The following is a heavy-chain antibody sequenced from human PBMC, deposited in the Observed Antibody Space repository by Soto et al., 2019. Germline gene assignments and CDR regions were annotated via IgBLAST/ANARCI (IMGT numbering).Heavy chain of an antibody. CDR2: ISAKKGNT. V-gene: IGHV1-18*04. CDR1: GYTFTSYG. D-gene: IGHD2-15*01. CDR3: AREILSPDFYFHGMDV. Sequence: SVKVSCKASGYTFTSYGISWVRQAPGQGLEWMGWISAKKGNTKYAQKFQGRVTMTTDTSTSTAYMELRSLRSDDTAVYYCAREILSPDFYFHGMDVWGQGTTVTVSS. J-gene: IGHJ6*02.